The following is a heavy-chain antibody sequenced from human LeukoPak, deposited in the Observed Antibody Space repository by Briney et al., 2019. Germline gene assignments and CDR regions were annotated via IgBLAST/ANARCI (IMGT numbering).Heavy chain of an antibody. CDR1: GGSISSYY. J-gene: IGHJ4*02. CDR2: IYYSGST. V-gene: IGHV4-59*01. CDR3: ARMISSWYYFDY. D-gene: IGHD6-13*01. Sequence: SETLSLTCTVSGGSISSYYRSWIRQPPGKGLEWIGYIYYSGSTNYNPSLKSRVTISVDTSKNQFSLKLSSVTAADTAVYYCARMISSWYYFDYWGQGTLVTVSS.